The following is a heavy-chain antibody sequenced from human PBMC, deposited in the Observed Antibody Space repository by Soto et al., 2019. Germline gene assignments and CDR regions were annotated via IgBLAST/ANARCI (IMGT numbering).Heavy chain of an antibody. J-gene: IGHJ3*02. D-gene: IGHD3-22*01. CDR3: ARDMDSSGYYAFDI. CDR1: GYTFTSYC. CDR2: MTPNSGNT. V-gene: IGHV1-8*01. Sequence: ASVKVSCKASGYTFTSYCSNWVRQATGQGLEWMGWMTPNSGNTGYAQKFQGRVTMTRNTSISTAYMELSSLRSDDTAVYYCARDMDSSGYYAFDIWGQGTMVTVSS.